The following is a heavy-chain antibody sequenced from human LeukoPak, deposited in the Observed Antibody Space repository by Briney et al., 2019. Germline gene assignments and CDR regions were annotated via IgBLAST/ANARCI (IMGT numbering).Heavy chain of an antibody. J-gene: IGHJ5*02. Sequence: ASVKVPCKASGYTFTSYGISWVRQAPGQGLEWMGWISAYNGNTNYAQKLQGRVTMTTDTSTSTAYMELRSLRSDDTAVYYCARGRGDYVWGSNWFDPWGQGTLVTVSS. V-gene: IGHV1-18*01. CDR2: ISAYNGNT. CDR1: GYTFTSYG. CDR3: ARGRGDYVWGSNWFDP. D-gene: IGHD3-16*01.